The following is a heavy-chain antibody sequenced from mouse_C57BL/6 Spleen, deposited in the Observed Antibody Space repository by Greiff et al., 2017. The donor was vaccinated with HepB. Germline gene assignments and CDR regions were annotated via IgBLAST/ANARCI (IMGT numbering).Heavy chain of an antibody. CDR1: GFSLTSYG. D-gene: IGHD2-3*01. CDR2: IWSGGST. CDR3: ATSMMVTTGPFAY. J-gene: IGHJ3*01. V-gene: IGHV2-2*01. Sequence: QVQLQQSGPGLVQPSQSLSITCTVSGFSLTSYGVHWVRQSPGKGLEWLGVIWSGGSTDYNAAFISRLSISKDNSKSQVVFKMNSLQADDTAIYYCATSMMVTTGPFAYWGQGTLVTVSA.